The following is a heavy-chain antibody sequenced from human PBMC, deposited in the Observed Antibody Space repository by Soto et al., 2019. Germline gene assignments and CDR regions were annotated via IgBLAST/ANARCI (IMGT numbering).Heavy chain of an antibody. J-gene: IGHJ6*02. Sequence: ASVKVSCKASGYTFTSYGISWVRQAPGQGLEWMGWISAYNGNTNYAQKLQGRVTMTTDTSTSTAYMELRSLRSDDTAVYYCARGRAARLVRDYYYGMDVWGQGTTGTVSS. CDR2: ISAYNGNT. CDR3: ARGRAARLVRDYYYGMDV. D-gene: IGHD6-6*01. V-gene: IGHV1-18*04. CDR1: GYTFTSYG.